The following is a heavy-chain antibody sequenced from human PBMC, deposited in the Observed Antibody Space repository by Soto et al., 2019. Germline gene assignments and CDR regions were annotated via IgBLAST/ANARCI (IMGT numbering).Heavy chain of an antibody. CDR2: ISAYSGNT. Sequence: ASVKVSCKASGYTFTSYGISWVRQAPGQGLEWMGWISAYSGNTNYAQKLQGRVTMTTDTSTSTAYMELRSLRSDDTAVYYCARVGNVAVAGSFDYWGQGTLVTVSS. CDR1: GYTFTSYG. CDR3: ARVGNVAVAGSFDY. J-gene: IGHJ4*02. V-gene: IGHV1-18*01. D-gene: IGHD6-19*01.